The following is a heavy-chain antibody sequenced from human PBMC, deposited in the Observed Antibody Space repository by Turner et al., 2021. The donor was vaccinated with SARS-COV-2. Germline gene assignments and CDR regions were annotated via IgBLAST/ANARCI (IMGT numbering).Heavy chain of an antibody. D-gene: IGHD3-10*01. CDR3: ARPNTYYYGSGDSHGKSHNWFDP. J-gene: IGHJ5*02. CDR1: GGSISSSSYY. V-gene: IGHV4-39*01. CDR2: IYYSGST. Sequence: QLQLQESGPGLVKPSETLSLTCTVSGGSISSSSYYWGWIRQPPGKGLEWIGSIYYSGSTYYNPSLKSRVTISVDTSKNQFSLKLSPVTAADTAVYYCARPNTYYYGSGDSHGKSHNWFDPWGQGTLVTVSS.